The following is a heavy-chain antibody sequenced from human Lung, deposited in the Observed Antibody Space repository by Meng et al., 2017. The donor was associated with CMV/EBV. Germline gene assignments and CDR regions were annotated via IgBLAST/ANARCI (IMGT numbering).Heavy chain of an antibody. CDR3: AREEAMVGYYTNWFDA. Sequence: SCAASGFPFRSYAMSWVRQAPGKGLEWVSSISGSVGNTYYADSVKGRFTISRDNSGDTLYMQMSSLRAEDTDVYYCAREEAMVGYYTNWFDAWGQGXLVTVSS. J-gene: IGHJ5*02. V-gene: IGHV3-23*01. D-gene: IGHD5-18*01. CDR1: GFPFRSYA. CDR2: ISGSVGNT.